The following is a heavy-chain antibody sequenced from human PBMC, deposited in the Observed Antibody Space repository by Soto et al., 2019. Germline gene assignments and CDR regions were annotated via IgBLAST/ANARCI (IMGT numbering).Heavy chain of an antibody. D-gene: IGHD6-6*01. V-gene: IGHV3-23*01. CDR1: GFTFSSYA. CDR2: ISGSGGDT. Sequence: EVQLLESGGGLVQPGGSLRLSCAASGFTFSSYAMSWVRQAPGKGMEWVSAISGSGGDTYYADSVKGRFTISSDNSKNTVYLQVNSLRAEETAVHCCAKLPRDSTSWWLFDYWGQGPLVTVSS. CDR3: AKLPRDSTSWWLFDY. J-gene: IGHJ4*02.